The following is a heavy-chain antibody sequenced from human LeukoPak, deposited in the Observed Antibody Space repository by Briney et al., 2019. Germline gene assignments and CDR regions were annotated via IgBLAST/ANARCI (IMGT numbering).Heavy chain of an antibody. CDR3: ARGGLLWFGEQTENMDV. J-gene: IGHJ6*03. D-gene: IGHD3-10*01. CDR1: GYTFISYG. CDR2: VSAYNGNT. V-gene: IGHV1-18*01. Sequence: EASVKVSCKASGYTFISYGISWVRQAPGQGLEWMGWVSAYNGNTNYAQKLQGRVTMTTDTSTSTAYMELRSLRSDDTAVCYCARGGLLWFGEQTENMDVWGKGTTVTISS.